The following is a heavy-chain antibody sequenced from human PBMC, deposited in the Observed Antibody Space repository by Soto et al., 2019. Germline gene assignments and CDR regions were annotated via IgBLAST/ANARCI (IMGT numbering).Heavy chain of an antibody. J-gene: IGHJ6*02. CDR1: GFTFSSYA. V-gene: IGHV3-30-3*01. Sequence: GGSLRLSCAASGFTFSSYARHWVRQAPGKGLEWVAVISYDGSNKYYADSVKGRFTISRDNSKNTLYLQMNSLRAEDTAVYYCARDPRDYYYYGMDVWGQGTTVTVSS. CDR2: ISYDGSNK. CDR3: ARDPRDYYYYGMDV.